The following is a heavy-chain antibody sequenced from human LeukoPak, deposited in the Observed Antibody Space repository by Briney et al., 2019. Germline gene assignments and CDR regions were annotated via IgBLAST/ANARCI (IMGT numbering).Heavy chain of an antibody. CDR2: IYYSGST. D-gene: IGHD2/OR15-2a*01. J-gene: IGHJ3*02. CDR1: GGSISSYY. Sequence: KPSQTLSLTCTVSGGSISSYYWSWIRQPPGKGLEWIGYIYYSGSTNYNPSLKSRVTISVDTSKNQFSLKLSSVTAADTAVYYCARDLGFNFYPSKAFDIWGQGTMVTVSS. V-gene: IGHV4-59*01. CDR3: ARDLGFNFYPSKAFDI.